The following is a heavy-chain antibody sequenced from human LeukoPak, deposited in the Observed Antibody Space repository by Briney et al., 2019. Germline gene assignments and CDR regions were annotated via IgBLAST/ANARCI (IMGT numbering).Heavy chain of an antibody. CDR3: ATDLRYGSNFFFQY. CDR1: GFTFNTYI. CDR2: MSHSGTSI. D-gene: IGHD5-18*01. Sequence: GGSLRLSCAASGFTFNTYIMHWVRQSPGKGLEWVAVMSHSGTSIDYADSVKGRFTISRDNSKNTLYLQMNGLQTDDTAVYYCATDLRYGSNFFFQYWGLGTLVAVSS. J-gene: IGHJ4*02. V-gene: IGHV3-30*14.